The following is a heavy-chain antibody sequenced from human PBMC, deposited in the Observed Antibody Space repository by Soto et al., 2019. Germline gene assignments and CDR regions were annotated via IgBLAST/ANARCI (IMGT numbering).Heavy chain of an antibody. V-gene: IGHV5-10-1*01. Sequence: PGESLKISCKGSGYSFTSYWISWVRQMPGKGLEWMGRIDPSDSYTNYSPSFQGHVTISADKSISTAYLQWSSLKASDTAMYYCARHGLWFGELFYRFEPWGQGTLVTVSS. D-gene: IGHD3-10*01. J-gene: IGHJ5*02. CDR2: IDPSDSYT. CDR1: GYSFTSYW. CDR3: ARHGLWFGELFYRFEP.